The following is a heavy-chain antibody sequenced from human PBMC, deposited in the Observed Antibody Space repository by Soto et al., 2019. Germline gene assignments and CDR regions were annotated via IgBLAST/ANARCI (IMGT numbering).Heavy chain of an antibody. J-gene: IGHJ3*02. CDR1: GGCISSYY. D-gene: IGHD3-10*01. Sequence: SETLSLTCTVSGGCISSYYWSWIRQPPGQGPEWIGYIYYSGSTNYNPSLKSRVTISVDTSKNQFSLKLSSVTAADTAVYYCAISVLLWFGELGAFDIWGQGTMVTVSS. CDR3: AISVLLWFGELGAFDI. CDR2: IYYSGST. V-gene: IGHV4-59*01.